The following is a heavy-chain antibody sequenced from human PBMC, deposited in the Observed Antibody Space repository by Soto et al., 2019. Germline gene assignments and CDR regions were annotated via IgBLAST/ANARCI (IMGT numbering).Heavy chain of an antibody. CDR1: GFTFSSYS. V-gene: IGHV3-21*01. CDR2: ISSSSSYI. D-gene: IGHD4-4*01. Sequence: GGSLRLSCAASGFTFSSYSMNWVRQAPGKGLEWVSSISSSSSYIYYADSVKGRFTISRDNAKNSLYLQMNSLRAEDTAVYYCARDRYSNYPNWFDPWGQGTLVTVSS. J-gene: IGHJ5*02. CDR3: ARDRYSNYPNWFDP.